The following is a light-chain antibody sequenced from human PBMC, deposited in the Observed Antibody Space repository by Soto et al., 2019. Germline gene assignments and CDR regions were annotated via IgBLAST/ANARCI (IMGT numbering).Light chain of an antibody. CDR2: GAS. V-gene: IGKV3D-15*01. J-gene: IGKJ4*01. CDR3: QQYNNWPLT. Sequence: MTQSPAPLSVSPGERATLSCRASQSVSSNLAWYQQKPGQAPRLLIYGASTRATGIPARFSGSGSGTEFTLTISSLQSEDFAVYYCQQYNNWPLTFGGGTKVEIK. CDR1: QSVSSN.